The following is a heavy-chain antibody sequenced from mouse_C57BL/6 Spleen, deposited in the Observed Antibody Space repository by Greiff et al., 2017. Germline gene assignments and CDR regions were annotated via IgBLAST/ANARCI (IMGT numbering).Heavy chain of an antibody. Sequence: VQLQQSGPELVKPGASVKISCKASGYAFSSSWMNWVKQRPGKGLEWIGRIYPGDGDTNYNGKFKGKATLTADKSSSTAYMQLSSLTSEDSAVCCCARHYTFYAMDYWGQGTSVTVSS. J-gene: IGHJ4*01. D-gene: IGHD2-12*01. V-gene: IGHV1-82*01. CDR2: IYPGDGDT. CDR1: GYAFSSSW. CDR3: ARHYTFYAMDY.